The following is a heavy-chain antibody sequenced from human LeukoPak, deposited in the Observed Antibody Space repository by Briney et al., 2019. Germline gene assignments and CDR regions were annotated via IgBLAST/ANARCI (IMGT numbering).Heavy chain of an antibody. CDR1: GFTFSRYG. J-gene: IGHJ4*02. V-gene: IGHV3-30*03. Sequence: PGGSLRLSCAASGFTFSRYGMNWVRQTPAKGLEWVAAISDDGGYKSYADSVKGRFTISRDNSKNTLYLEMNSLRSEDTAVYYCARSSGWYGWGQGTLVTVSS. CDR2: ISDDGGYK. CDR3: ARSSGWYG. D-gene: IGHD6-19*01.